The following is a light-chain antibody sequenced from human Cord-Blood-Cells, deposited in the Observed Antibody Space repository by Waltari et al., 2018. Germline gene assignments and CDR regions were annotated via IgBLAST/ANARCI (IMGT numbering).Light chain of an antibody. V-gene: IGKV1-33*01. Sequence: DIQMTQSPSFLSASVGERVTINCQASQDISNYLNLYQQKPGKAPKLLIYDASNLETGVPSRFSGSGSGTDFTFTISSLQPEDIATYYCQQYDNLPSFGGGTKVEIK. CDR1: QDISNY. CDR3: QQYDNLPS. CDR2: DAS. J-gene: IGKJ4*01.